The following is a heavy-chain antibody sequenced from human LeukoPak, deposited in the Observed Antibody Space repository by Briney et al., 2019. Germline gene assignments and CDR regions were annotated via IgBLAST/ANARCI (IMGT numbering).Heavy chain of an antibody. V-gene: IGHV5-51*01. CDR3: ATQNPPHFDY. Sequence: GEPLQISFHGPGSSFTSDWIGWMRQIPGKRLEWMGRIYPGDSDTRYSPSFQGQVTISADKSISTAYLQWSSLKASDTAMYYCATQNPPHFDYWGQGTLVTVSS. CDR2: IYPGDSDT. CDR1: GSSFTSDW. D-gene: IGHD2/OR15-2a*01. J-gene: IGHJ4*02.